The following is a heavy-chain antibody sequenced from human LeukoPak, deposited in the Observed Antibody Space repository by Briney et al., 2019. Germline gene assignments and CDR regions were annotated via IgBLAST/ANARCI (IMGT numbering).Heavy chain of an antibody. CDR2: IYYSGST. CDR3: ARDRDRDSSGYPGYDAFDI. D-gene: IGHD3-22*01. Sequence: PSETLSLTCTVSGGSISSYCWSWIRQPPGKGLEWIGYIYYSGSTNYNPSLKSRVTISVDTSKNQFSLKLSSVTAADTAVYYCARDRDRDSSGYPGYDAFDIWGQGTMVTVSS. CDR1: GGSISSYC. J-gene: IGHJ3*02. V-gene: IGHV4-59*01.